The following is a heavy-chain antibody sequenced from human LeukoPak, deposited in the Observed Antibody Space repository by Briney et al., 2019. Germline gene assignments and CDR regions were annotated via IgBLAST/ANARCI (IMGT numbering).Heavy chain of an antibody. Sequence: GGSLRLSCAASGFTFRSYDMNWVRQAPGKGLEWVSYISSSSSTIYYGDSVKGRFTISRDNAKNSLYLQMNSLRDEGTAVYYCARATYFYDSSGYPLWGQGTLVTVSS. CDR3: ARATYFYDSSGYPL. D-gene: IGHD3-22*01. J-gene: IGHJ4*02. V-gene: IGHV3-48*02. CDR1: GFTFRSYD. CDR2: ISSSSSTI.